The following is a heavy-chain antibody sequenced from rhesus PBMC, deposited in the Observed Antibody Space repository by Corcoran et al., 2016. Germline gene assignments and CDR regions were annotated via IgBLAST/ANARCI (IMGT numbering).Heavy chain of an antibody. CDR3: ARYYDERGYHWFDY. D-gene: IGHD3-28*01. CDR2: IYWDDDK. CDR1: GFSLTTSGMG. V-gene: IGHV2-174*01. J-gene: IGHJ4*01. Sequence: QVTLKESGPALVKPTQTLTLTCTFSGFSLTTSGMGVGWIRQPPGKALEWLALIYWDDDKRDSPSLKGRLTLSKDTSKNQVFLTLTNMDPVDTATYYCARYYDERGYHWFDYWGQGVLVTVSS.